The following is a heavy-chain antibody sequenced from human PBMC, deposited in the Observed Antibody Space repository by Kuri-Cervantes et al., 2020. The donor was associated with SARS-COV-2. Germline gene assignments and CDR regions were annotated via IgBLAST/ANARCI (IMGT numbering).Heavy chain of an antibody. CDR3: AKTTMVQGVIISGWIGY. J-gene: IGHJ4*02. CDR1: GFTFSSYA. Sequence: GESLKISCAASGFTFSSYAMSWVRQAPGKGLEWVSAISGSGGSTYYADSVKGRFTISRDNSKNTLYLQMNSLRTEDTAVYYYAKTTMVQGVIISGWIGYWGQGTLVTVSS. CDR2: ISGSGGST. D-gene: IGHD3-10*01. V-gene: IGHV3-23*01.